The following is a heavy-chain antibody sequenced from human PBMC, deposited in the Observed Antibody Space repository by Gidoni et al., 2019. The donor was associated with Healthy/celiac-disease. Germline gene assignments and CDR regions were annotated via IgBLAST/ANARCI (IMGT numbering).Heavy chain of an antibody. V-gene: IGHV3-7*03. D-gene: IGHD6-19*01. CDR1: GFAFCSYW. J-gene: IGHJ4*02. Sequence: VQLVASGGGVVQPGGSPRLSCAASGFAFCSYWMSWVSQAPGQGVEWVANIKQDGSEKYYVDSWKGRFTISRDNAKNSLYLKMNSLRAEDTAVYYCGRDAWSEDGSGWINYWGQGTLVTVSS. CDR2: IKQDGSEK. CDR3: GRDAWSEDGSGWINY.